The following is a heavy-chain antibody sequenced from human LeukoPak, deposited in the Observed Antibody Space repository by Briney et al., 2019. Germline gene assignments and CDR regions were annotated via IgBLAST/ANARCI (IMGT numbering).Heavy chain of an antibody. CDR1: GGSIDSTSYY. D-gene: IGHD5-24*01. V-gene: IGHV4-39*07. Sequence: SGTLSLTCTVSGGSIDSTSYYWGWFRQPPGKGLEWIGSIYYSGSTYYNPSLKSRVTISVDTSKNQFSLKLSSVTAADTAVYYCARVGMATITFDYWGQGTLVTVSS. CDR2: IYYSGST. CDR3: ARVGMATITFDY. J-gene: IGHJ4*02.